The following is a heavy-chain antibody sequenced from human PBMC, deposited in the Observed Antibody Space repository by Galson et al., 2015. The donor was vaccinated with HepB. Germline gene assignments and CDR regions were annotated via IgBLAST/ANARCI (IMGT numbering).Heavy chain of an antibody. V-gene: IGHV3-30*18. CDR3: AKGIRNYDFWSGPNKYYYYMDV. Sequence: LRLSCAASGFTFSSYGMHWVRQAPGKGLEWVAVISYDGSNKYYADSVKGRFTISRDNSKNTLYLQMNSLRAEDTAVYYCAKGIRNYDFWSGPNKYYYYMDVWGKGTTVTVSS. J-gene: IGHJ6*03. CDR1: GFTFSSYG. CDR2: ISYDGSNK. D-gene: IGHD3-3*01.